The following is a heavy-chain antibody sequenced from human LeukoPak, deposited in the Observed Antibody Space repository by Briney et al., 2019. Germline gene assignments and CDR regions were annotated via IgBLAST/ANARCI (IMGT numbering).Heavy chain of an antibody. J-gene: IGHJ4*02. Sequence: ASVKVSCKASGYAFTSYGISWVRQAPGQGLEWMGGIIPTSGTTNYAQKFQGRVTITADESTSTAYMELSSLRSEDMAMYYCATYCSSANCYIWGYYFDYWGQGTLVTVSS. CDR1: GYAFTSYG. CDR3: ATYCSSANCYIWGYYFDY. CDR2: IIPTSGTT. V-gene: IGHV1-69*13. D-gene: IGHD2-2*01.